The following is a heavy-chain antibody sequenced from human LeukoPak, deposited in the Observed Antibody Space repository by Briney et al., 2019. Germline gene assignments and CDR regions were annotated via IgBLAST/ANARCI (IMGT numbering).Heavy chain of an antibody. Sequence: GVLRLSCAASGFTFSSYNMNWVRQAPGKGLEWVSYISSSGGAIYYADSVKGRFTISRDNAKNSLFLQMNSLRAEDTAVYYCARVGNSGSSGGDYWGQGTLVAVSS. CDR3: ARVGNSGSSGGDY. J-gene: IGHJ4*02. CDR2: ISSSGGAI. V-gene: IGHV3-48*01. CDR1: GFTFSSYN. D-gene: IGHD6-6*01.